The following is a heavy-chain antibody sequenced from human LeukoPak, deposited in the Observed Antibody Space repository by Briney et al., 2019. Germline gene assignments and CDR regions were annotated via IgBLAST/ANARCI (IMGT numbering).Heavy chain of an antibody. CDR3: ARGIAVAGTDRGCFDY. J-gene: IGHJ4*02. CDR1: GGSFSGYY. Sequence: SETLSLTCAVYGGSFSGYYWSWIRQPPGKGLEWIGEINHSGSTNYNPPLESRVTISVDTSKNQFSLKLSSVTAADTAVYCCARGIAVAGTDRGCFDYWGQGTLVTVSS. CDR2: INHSGST. D-gene: IGHD6-19*01. V-gene: IGHV4-34*01.